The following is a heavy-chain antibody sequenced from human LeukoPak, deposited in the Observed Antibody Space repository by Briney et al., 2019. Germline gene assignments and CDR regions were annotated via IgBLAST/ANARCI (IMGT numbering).Heavy chain of an antibody. D-gene: IGHD3-10*01. CDR2: IKQDGSEK. V-gene: IGHV3-7*01. J-gene: IGHJ6*03. Sequence: GGSLRLSYAASGFTFNNYWMNWVRQAPGKGLEWVANIKQDGSEKYYVDSVKGRFTISRDNAKNSLYLQMNSLRAEDTAVYYCARGPSYGSGKYYYYMDVWGKGTTVTVSS. CDR1: GFTFNNYW. CDR3: ARGPSYGSGKYYYYMDV.